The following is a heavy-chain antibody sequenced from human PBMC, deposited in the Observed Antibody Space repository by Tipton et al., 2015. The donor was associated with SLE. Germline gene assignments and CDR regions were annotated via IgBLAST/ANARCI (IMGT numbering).Heavy chain of an antibody. CDR2: IYYSGST. D-gene: IGHD3-16*01. CDR1: GGSISSYY. V-gene: IGHV4-59*01. Sequence: TLRLSCTVSGGSISSYYWSWIRQPPGKGLEWIGYIYYSGSTNYNPSLKSRVTISVDTSKNQFSLKLSSVTAADTAVYYCARGGGDAAFDIWGQGTMVTVSS. J-gene: IGHJ3*02. CDR3: ARGGGDAAFDI.